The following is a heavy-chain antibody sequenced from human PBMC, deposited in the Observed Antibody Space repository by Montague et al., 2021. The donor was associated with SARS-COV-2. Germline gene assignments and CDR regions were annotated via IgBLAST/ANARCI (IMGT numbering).Heavy chain of an antibody. Sequence: TLSLTCTVSGAPINIGNYYWNWIRQPAGKGLEWIGRIYTSGRTDYNPSLKSRLTISFNTSKSEFSLRLNSLTAADTAVYYCARDFPTGRYYFDFWGQGTLVIVSS. D-gene: IGHD3-10*01. J-gene: IGHJ4*02. CDR3: ARDFPTGRYYFDF. CDR1: GAPINIGNYY. V-gene: IGHV4-61*02. CDR2: IYTSGRT.